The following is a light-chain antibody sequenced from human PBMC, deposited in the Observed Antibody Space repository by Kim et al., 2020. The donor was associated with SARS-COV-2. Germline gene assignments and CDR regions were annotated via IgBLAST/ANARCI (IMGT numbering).Light chain of an antibody. CDR2: DVN. J-gene: IGLJ3*02. CDR1: SSNIGSYNY. Sequence: QSITFSCTATSSNIGSYNYVSWHQQHPGKAPKLIIYDVNQRPSGISSRSSGSKSDSTASLTISGLQAEDEADYYCSSFTTRSTLVFGGGTQLTVL. V-gene: IGLV2-14*03. CDR3: SSFTTRSTLV.